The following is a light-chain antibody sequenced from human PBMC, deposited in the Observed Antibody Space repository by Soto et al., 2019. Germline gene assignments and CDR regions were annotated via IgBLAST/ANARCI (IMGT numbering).Light chain of an antibody. Sequence: DIHMTQSPSSLSASAGDRVTITCLASQDIGKFLNWYQVKPGKAPKPIIYDASILEPGVPARFRGSGSGTDFSFTIGDLQPEDIATYYCQQYDNLPLTFGGGTKVQIK. CDR2: DAS. J-gene: IGKJ4*01. CDR1: QDIGKF. CDR3: QQYDNLPLT. V-gene: IGKV1-33*01.